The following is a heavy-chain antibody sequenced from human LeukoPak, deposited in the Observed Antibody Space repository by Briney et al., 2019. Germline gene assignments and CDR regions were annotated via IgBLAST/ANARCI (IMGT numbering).Heavy chain of an antibody. J-gene: IGHJ4*02. V-gene: IGHV3-30-3*01. CDR1: GFTFSSYA. CDR2: ISYDGSNK. Sequence: PGRSLRLSCAASGFTFSSYAMHWVRQAPGKGLEWVAVISYDGSNKYYADSVKGRFTISRDNSKNTLYLQMNSLRAEDTAVYYCARATAQDDYGDSFDYWGQGTLVTVSP. CDR3: ARATAQDDYGDSFDY. D-gene: IGHD4-17*01.